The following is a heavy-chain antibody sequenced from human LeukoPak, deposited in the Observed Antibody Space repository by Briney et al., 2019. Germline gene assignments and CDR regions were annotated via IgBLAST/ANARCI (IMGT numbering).Heavy chain of an antibody. CDR3: AKSMVRENWFDP. CDR2: ISGSGGST. Sequence: GGSLRLSCAASGFTFRSYAMSWVRQAPGKGLVWVSAISGSGGSTYYADSVKGRFTISRDNSKNTLYLQMNSLRAEDTAVYYCAKSMVRENWFDPWGQGTLVTVSS. D-gene: IGHD3-10*01. J-gene: IGHJ5*02. CDR1: GFTFRSYA. V-gene: IGHV3-23*01.